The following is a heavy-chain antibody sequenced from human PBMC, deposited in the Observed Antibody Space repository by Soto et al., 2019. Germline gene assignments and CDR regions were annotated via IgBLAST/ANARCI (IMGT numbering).Heavy chain of an antibody. V-gene: IGHV3-48*01. CDR2: ISSSSSTI. D-gene: IGHD3-3*01. CDR3: ARSRDYDFWSGYPWGNLVY. CDR1: GFTFSSYS. J-gene: IGHJ4*02. Sequence: GGSLRLSCAASGFTFSSYSMNWVRQAPGKGLEWVSYISSSSSTIYYADSVKGRFTISRDNAKNSLYLQMNSLRAEDTAVYYCARSRDYDFWSGYPWGNLVYWGQGTLVTVSS.